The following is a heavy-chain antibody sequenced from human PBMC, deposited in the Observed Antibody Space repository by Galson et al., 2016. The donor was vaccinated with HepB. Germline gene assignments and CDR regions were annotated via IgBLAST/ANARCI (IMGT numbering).Heavy chain of an antibody. CDR2: IAQSGST. V-gene: IGHV4-4*02. CDR1: CGSINSDVW. Sequence: SETLSLTCAVSCGSINSDVWWSWVRQAPGKGLEWIGTIAQSGSTYYNPSLKSRVTTSLDTSKNHLSLRLSSVTAADTAVYYCAKGTTDLGDDWGQGIVVTVSS. CDR3: AKGTTDLGDD. D-gene: IGHD4-11*01. J-gene: IGHJ4*02.